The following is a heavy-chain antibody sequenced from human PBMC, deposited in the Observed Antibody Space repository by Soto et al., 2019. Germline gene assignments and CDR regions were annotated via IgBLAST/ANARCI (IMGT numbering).Heavy chain of an antibody. V-gene: IGHV5-10-1*01. CDR3: ARPRSHYYYDSGGPPMDFDY. D-gene: IGHD3-22*01. CDR1: GYSFTTYW. J-gene: IGHJ4*02. Sequence: GESLKISCKGSGYSFTTYWIGWVRQMPGKGLEWMGRIDPSDSYTNYSPSFQGHVTISADKSISTAYLQWSSLKASDTAMYYCARPRSHYYYDSGGPPMDFDYWGQGPLVTVSS. CDR2: IDPSDSYT.